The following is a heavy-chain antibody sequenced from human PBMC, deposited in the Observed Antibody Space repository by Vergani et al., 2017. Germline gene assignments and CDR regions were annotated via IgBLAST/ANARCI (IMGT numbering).Heavy chain of an antibody. CDR3: ARDAGNSWXYFDY. Sequence: EVQLVESGGGLVKPGGSLRLSCAASGFTFSSYSMNWVRQAPGKGLEWVSSISSSGTYIYYADSVKGRFTISRDNAKNSLYLQTNSLRAEDTAVYYCARDAGNSWXYFDYWGQGTLVTVSS. CDR1: GFTFSSYS. CDR2: ISSSGTYI. J-gene: IGHJ4*02. D-gene: IGHD2-2*01. V-gene: IGHV3-21*01.